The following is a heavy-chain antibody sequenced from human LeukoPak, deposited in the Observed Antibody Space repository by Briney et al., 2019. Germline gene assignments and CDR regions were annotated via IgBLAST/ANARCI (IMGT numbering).Heavy chain of an antibody. CDR1: GYTFTSYG. J-gene: IGHJ4*02. V-gene: IGHV1-18*01. D-gene: IGHD3-22*01. CDR2: ISAYNGNT. Sequence: APVKVSCKASGYTFTSYGISWVRQAPGQGLEWMGWISAYNGNTNYAQKLQGRVTMTTDTSTSTAYMELRSLRSDDTAVYYCARDLKGYDSIGYYYDQNSFDYWGQGTLVTVSS. CDR3: ARDLKGYDSIGYYYDQNSFDY.